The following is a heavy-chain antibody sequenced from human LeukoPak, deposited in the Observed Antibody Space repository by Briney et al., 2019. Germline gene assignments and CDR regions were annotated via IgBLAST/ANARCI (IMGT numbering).Heavy chain of an antibody. CDR2: INPKNGGT. D-gene: IGHD6-25*01. J-gene: IGHJ4*02. V-gene: IGHV1-2*02. CDR3: VVSIQAAAIPAFDS. CDR1: GYNFAHN. Sequence: ASVKVSCKASGYNFAHNIHWVRQAPGQGHEFMGWINPKNGGTKYAQNFQGRVTMTRDTSISTVYMELSSLGSDDTAVYYCVVSIQAAAIPAFDSWGQGTLVTVPS.